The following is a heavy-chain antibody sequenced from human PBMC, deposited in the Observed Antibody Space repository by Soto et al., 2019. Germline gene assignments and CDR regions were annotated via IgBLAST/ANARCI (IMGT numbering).Heavy chain of an antibody. CDR3: ARGYGRNFDY. V-gene: IGHV4-39*07. D-gene: IGHD5-18*01. J-gene: IGHJ4*02. Sequence: SETLSLTCTVSGGSISSSSYYWGWIRQPPGKGLGWIGSIFYSGSTYYNPSLKSRVTISVDTSKNQFSLKLSSVTAADTAVYYSARGYGRNFDYWGQGTLVTVSS. CDR2: IFYSGST. CDR1: GGSISSSSYY.